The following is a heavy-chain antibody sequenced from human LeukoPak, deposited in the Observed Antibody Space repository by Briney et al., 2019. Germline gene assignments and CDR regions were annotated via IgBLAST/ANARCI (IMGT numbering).Heavy chain of an antibody. CDR1: GDSFSTYW. D-gene: IGHD1-14*01. CDR3: ARLGNNLPYYMDV. V-gene: IGHV5-51*01. CDR2: IYPGDSDA. Sequence: GESLKISCNVSGDSFSTYWIAWVRQRPGKGLEWMGIIYPGDSDAKYSPSFQGQVTISADKSISTAYLQWSSLKASDTAMYYCARLGNNLPYYMDVWGKGTTVTVSS. J-gene: IGHJ6*03.